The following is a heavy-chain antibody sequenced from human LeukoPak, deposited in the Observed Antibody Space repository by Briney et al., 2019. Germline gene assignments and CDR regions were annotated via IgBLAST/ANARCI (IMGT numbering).Heavy chain of an antibody. J-gene: IGHJ3*02. V-gene: IGHV3-30*03. Sequence: GGSLRLSCAASGFTFSSYSMHWVRQAPGKGLEWVAVISYDGSNKYYADSVKGRFTISRDNSKNTLYLQMNSLRAEDTAVYYCARDGGGWNDYWDAFDIWGQGTMVTVSS. CDR2: ISYDGSNK. CDR1: GFTFSSYS. CDR3: ARDGGGWNDYWDAFDI. D-gene: IGHD1-1*01.